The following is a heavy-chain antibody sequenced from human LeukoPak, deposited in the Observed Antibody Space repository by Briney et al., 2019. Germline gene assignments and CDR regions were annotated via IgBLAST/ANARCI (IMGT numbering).Heavy chain of an antibody. CDR1: GFTFSDYC. Sequence: GGSLRLSCAASGFTFSDYCISWIRQAVGNGREWVSYISSSGSPMYYSDFVKGRFTISRDNATHALYLNMTCLRAEDTAVYYCARQQGLDGAYYFDYWGEGTLVTVSS. V-gene: IGHV3-11*04. CDR2: ISSSGSPM. CDR3: ARQQGLDGAYYFDY. D-gene: IGHD6-19*01. J-gene: IGHJ4*02.